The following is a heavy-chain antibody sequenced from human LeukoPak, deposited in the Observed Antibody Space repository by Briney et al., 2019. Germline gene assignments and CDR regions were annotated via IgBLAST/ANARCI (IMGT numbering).Heavy chain of an antibody. CDR3: ARHYYDRSDSYSFDY. Sequence: KPSETLSLTCTVSGGSISGYYWSWIRQPPGKGLEWIGYIFSSGSTNYNPSLKSRVTISEDTSVNQFSLKLSSVTAADTAVYYCARHYYDRSDSYSFDYWDQGTLVTVSS. CDR2: IFSSGST. CDR1: GGSISGYY. D-gene: IGHD3-22*01. V-gene: IGHV4-59*08. J-gene: IGHJ4*02.